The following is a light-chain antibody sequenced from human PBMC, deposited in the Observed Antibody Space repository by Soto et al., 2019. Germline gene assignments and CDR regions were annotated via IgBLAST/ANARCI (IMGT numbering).Light chain of an antibody. CDR2: EDN. CDR3: QSYDSSNHVV. V-gene: IGLV6-57*04. J-gene: IGLJ2*01. Sequence: NFMLTQPHSVSESPGKTVTISCTRISGSIASHYVQWYQQRPGSAPTTVIYEDNQRPSGVPDRFSGSIDSSSNSASLTISGLKTEDEADYYCQSYDSSNHVVFGGGTQLTVL. CDR1: SGSIASHY.